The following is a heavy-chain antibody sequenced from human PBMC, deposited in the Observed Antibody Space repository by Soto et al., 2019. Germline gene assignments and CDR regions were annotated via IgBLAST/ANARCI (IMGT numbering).Heavy chain of an antibody. CDR1: GYTFTNYI. J-gene: IGHJ4*02. V-gene: IGHV1-3*01. CDR2: IKAGNGDT. D-gene: IGHD2-2*01. CDR3: ARDQFCTSIGCRYFYNY. Sequence: ASVKVSCKASGYTFTNYIIHWVRQAPGQRPEWMGWIKAGNGDTKYSQEFRGRATIIRDTSASTVYMELSSLRFEDTSVYYCARDQFCTSIGCRYFYNYWGQGTLVTVSS.